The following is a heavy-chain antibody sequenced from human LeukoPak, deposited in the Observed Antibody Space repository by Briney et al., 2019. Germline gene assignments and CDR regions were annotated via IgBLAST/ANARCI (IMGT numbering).Heavy chain of an antibody. Sequence: SQTLSLTCTVSGGSISSGSYYWSWIRQPAGKGLEWIGRIYTSGSTNYNPSLKSRVTISVDTSKNQFSLKLSSVTAADTAVYYCATSTQYSDPFGYWGRGTMVTVSS. CDR3: ATSTQYSDPFGY. CDR1: GGSISSGSYY. D-gene: IGHD4-17*01. V-gene: IGHV4-61*02. J-gene: IGHJ4*02. CDR2: IYTSGST.